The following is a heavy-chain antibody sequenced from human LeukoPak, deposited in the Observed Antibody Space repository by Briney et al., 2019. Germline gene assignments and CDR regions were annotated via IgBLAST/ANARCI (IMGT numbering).Heavy chain of an antibody. Sequence: SETLFLTCTVSGGSISSSSYYWGWIRQPPGKGLEWIGSIYYSGSTYYNPSLKSRVTISVDTSKNQFSLKLSSVTAADTAVYYCARDLRRYGGNSKNDYWGQGTLVTVSS. V-gene: IGHV4-39*07. CDR1: GGSISSSSYY. CDR3: ARDLRRYGGNSKNDY. CDR2: IYYSGST. J-gene: IGHJ4*02. D-gene: IGHD4-23*01.